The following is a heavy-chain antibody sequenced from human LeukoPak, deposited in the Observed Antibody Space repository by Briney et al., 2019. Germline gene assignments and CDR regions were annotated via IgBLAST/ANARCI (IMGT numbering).Heavy chain of an antibody. CDR1: GNSISSGDYY. Sequence: PPETLSLTCTVSGNSISSGDYYWSWIRQPAGKGLEWIGRIYTSGSTTYNPSLKSRVTISGDTSENQFSLRLSSVTAADTAVYYCARASYSYDISGWVPFDYWGQGTLVTVSS. CDR3: ARASYSYDISGWVPFDY. V-gene: IGHV4-61*02. J-gene: IGHJ4*02. CDR2: IYTSGST. D-gene: IGHD3-22*01.